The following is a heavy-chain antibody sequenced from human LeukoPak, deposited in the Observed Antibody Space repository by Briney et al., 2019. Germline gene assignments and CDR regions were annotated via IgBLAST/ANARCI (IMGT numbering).Heavy chain of an antibody. Sequence: PGGSLRLSCAASGFTFSSYGMHWVRQAPGKGLEWVAVISYDGSNKYYADSVKGRFTISRDNSKNTLYLQMNSLRAEDTAVYYCAKDLLQQLPPYYYYGMDVWGQGTTVTVSS. D-gene: IGHD6-13*01. V-gene: IGHV3-30*18. J-gene: IGHJ6*02. CDR2: ISYDGSNK. CDR1: GFTFSSYG. CDR3: AKDLLQQLPPYYYYGMDV.